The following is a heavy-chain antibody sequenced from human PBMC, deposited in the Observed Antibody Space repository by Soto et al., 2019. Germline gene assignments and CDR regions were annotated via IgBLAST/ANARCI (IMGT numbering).Heavy chain of an antibody. Sequence: QVQLVQSGPDVKKPGASVKVSCKASGYIFTSYGISWVRQAPGQGLEWMGWISAYNGNTNYAQRLQGRVLMTTDTSACTAYMELRSLRSDDTAVYYCARDRGLSGYAFDIWGQGTMVTVSS. CDR3: ARDRGLSGYAFDI. CDR1: GYIFTSYG. CDR2: ISAYNGNT. D-gene: IGHD3-22*01. V-gene: IGHV1-18*01. J-gene: IGHJ3*02.